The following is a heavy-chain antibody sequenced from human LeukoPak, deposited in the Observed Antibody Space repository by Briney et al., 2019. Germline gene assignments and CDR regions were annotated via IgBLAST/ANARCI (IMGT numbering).Heavy chain of an antibody. CDR1: GGSISNYY. Sequence: SETLSLTCTVSGGSISNYYWSWIRQPAGKGLEWIGRIYTSGGTNYNPSLKSRVTMSVDTSKNQFSLRLSSVTAADTAVYYCARVNYYYYYMDVWGKGTTVTISS. V-gene: IGHV4-4*07. CDR3: ARVNYYYYYMDV. J-gene: IGHJ6*03. CDR2: IYTSGGT.